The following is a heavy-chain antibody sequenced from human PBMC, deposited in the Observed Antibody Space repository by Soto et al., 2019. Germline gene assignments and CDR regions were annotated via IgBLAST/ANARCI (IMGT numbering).Heavy chain of an antibody. CDR1: GGSIDSSTYY. V-gene: IGHV4-39*01. D-gene: IGHD3-22*01. CDR3: ARHSTGYYYSWFDP. J-gene: IGHJ5*02. CDR2: IFYNGNT. Sequence: PSETLSLTCTVSGGSIDSSTYYWGWIRQPPGKGLEWIGSIFYNGNTFYNPSLESRITISVDTSKNQFSLKPSSVTAADTAVYYCARHSTGYYYSWFDPWGQGTLVTVSS.